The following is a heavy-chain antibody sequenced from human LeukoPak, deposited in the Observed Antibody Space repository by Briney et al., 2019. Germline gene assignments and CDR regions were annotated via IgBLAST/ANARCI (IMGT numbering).Heavy chain of an antibody. J-gene: IGHJ6*02. Sequence: GGSLRLSCAASGFTVSSNYMSWVRQAPGKGLEWVSVIYSGGSTYYAASVKGRFTISRHNSKNTLYLQMNSLRAEDTAVYYCARDWPYSRYYGMDVWGQGTTVTVSS. CDR1: GFTVSSNY. CDR3: ARDWPYSRYYGMDV. V-gene: IGHV3-53*04. D-gene: IGHD2-15*01. CDR2: IYSGGST.